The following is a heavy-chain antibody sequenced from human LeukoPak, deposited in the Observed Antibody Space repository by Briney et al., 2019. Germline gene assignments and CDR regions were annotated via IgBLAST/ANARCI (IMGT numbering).Heavy chain of an antibody. V-gene: IGHV3-11*04. CDR3: ASRSGGNSGNCFDP. Sequence: PGGSLRLSCAASGFTFSDYYMSWIRQAPGKGLEWISYISSSDNTIYYADSVKGRFTISRDNSKNTLYLQMNSLRAEDTAVYYCASRSGGNSGNCFDPWGQGTLVSVSS. CDR1: GFTFSDYY. J-gene: IGHJ5*02. CDR2: ISSSDNTI. D-gene: IGHD4-23*01.